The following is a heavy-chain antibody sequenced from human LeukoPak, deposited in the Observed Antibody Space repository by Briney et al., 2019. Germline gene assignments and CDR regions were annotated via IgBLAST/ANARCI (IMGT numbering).Heavy chain of an antibody. Sequence: PGGSLRLSCAASGFTFINYDMNWVRQAPGQGLEWVAVISYDGNNKFYADSVKGRFTISRDNSQNTLYLQMNSLRAEDTAIYYCAKPHSGGWYYFDSWGLGTLVTVSS. V-gene: IGHV3-30*18. J-gene: IGHJ4*02. CDR3: AKPHSGGWYYFDS. CDR1: GFTFINYD. D-gene: IGHD6-19*01. CDR2: ISYDGNNK.